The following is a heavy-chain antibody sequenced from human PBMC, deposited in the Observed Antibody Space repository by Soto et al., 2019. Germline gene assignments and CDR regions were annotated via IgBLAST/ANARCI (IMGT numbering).Heavy chain of an antibody. CDR1: GFTLSNYW. CDR3: ANFYSGSYSTY. Sequence: GGSLRLSCAASGFTLSNYWMHWVRQAPGKGLVWVSRINSDGSTTNYADSVKGRFTISRDNAKNTLYPEMNSLRAEDTAAYYCANFYSGSYSTYWGQGTLVTVSS. V-gene: IGHV3-74*01. D-gene: IGHD1-26*01. CDR2: INSDGSTT. J-gene: IGHJ4*02.